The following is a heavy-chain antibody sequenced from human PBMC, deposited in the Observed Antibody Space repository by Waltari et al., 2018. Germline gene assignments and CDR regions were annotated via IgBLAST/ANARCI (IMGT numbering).Heavy chain of an antibody. CDR1: GDSVSNNYW. CDR2: IHGTGKT. CDR3: ARDRGRGLYLDS. V-gene: IGHV4-4*02. D-gene: IGHD1-26*01. J-gene: IGHJ4*02. Sequence: QLQLQQSGPGLVKPSESLFLSCAVSGDSVSNNYWWIWVRQPPGKGLEWIGKIHGTGKTNYNPSLESRVTVSMDTSNNQFSLRVTSPTAADTAVYFCARDRGRGLYLDSWGQGTLVTVS.